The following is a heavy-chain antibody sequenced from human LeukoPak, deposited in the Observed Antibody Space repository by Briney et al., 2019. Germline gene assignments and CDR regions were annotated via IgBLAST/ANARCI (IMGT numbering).Heavy chain of an antibody. V-gene: IGHV4-38-2*01. CDR1: GYSISSGYY. CDR2: IYHSGST. CDR3: ARRDGASYWYFDL. D-gene: IGHD1-26*01. J-gene: IGHJ2*01. Sequence: PSETLSLTCAVSGYSISSGYYWGWIRQPPGQGLEWIGSIYHSGSTYYNPSLKSRVTISVGTSKNQFSLKLSSVTAADTAVYYCARRDGASYWYFDLWGRGTLVTVSS.